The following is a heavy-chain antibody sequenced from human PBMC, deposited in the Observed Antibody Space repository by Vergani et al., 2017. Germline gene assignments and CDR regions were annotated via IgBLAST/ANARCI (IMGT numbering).Heavy chain of an antibody. J-gene: IGHJ5*02. Sequence: QVQLVESGGGVVQPGRSLRLSCAASGFTFSSYAMHWVRQAPGKGLEWVAVISYDGSNKYYADSVKGRFTISRDNSKNTLYLQMNSLRSEDTAVYYCARAGFRSGNWFDPWGQGTLVTVSS. CDR1: GFTFSSYA. V-gene: IGHV3-30-3*01. CDR2: ISYDGSNK. CDR3: ARAGFRSGNWFDP.